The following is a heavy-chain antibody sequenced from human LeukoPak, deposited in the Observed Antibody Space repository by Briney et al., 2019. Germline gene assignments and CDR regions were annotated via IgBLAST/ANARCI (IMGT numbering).Heavy chain of an antibody. V-gene: IGHV3-23*01. J-gene: IGHJ3*02. CDR1: GFTFSSYG. CDR2: ISGSGGST. Sequence: GGSLRLSCAASGFTFSSYGMSWVRQAPGKGLEWVSAISGSGGSTYYADSVKGRFTISRDNSKNTLYLQMNSLRAEDTAVYYCAKDWRLLLRGYAFDIWGQGTVVTVSS. D-gene: IGHD3-22*01. CDR3: AKDWRLLLRGYAFDI.